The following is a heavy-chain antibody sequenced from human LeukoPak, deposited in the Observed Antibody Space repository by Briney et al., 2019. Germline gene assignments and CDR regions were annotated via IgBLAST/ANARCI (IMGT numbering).Heavy chain of an antibody. D-gene: IGHD3-16*02. Sequence: PSETLSLTCTVSGGSINSGDYYWSWLRQPPGKGLEWIGYIYYSGSTYYNPSLKSRVTISVDTYKNQFSLKLSSVTAADTAVYYCARDRYGQRIFDYWGQGTLVTVSS. V-gene: IGHV4-30-4*08. CDR1: GGSINSGDYY. CDR2: IYYSGST. J-gene: IGHJ4*02. CDR3: ARDRYGQRIFDY.